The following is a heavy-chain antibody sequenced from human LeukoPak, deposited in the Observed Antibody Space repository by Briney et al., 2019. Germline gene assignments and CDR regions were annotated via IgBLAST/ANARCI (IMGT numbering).Heavy chain of an antibody. CDR1: GFTFSSYG. CDR2: IWYDGSNK. V-gene: IGHV3-33*01. CDR3: ARDLTKQGIAVAGTGLMGY. J-gene: IGHJ4*02. Sequence: GGSLRLSCAASGFTFSSYGMHWVRQAPGKGLEWVAVIWYDGSNKYYADSVKGRFTISRDNSKNTLYLQMNSLRAEDTAVYYCARDLTKQGIAVAGTGLMGYWGQGTLVTVSS. D-gene: IGHD6-19*01.